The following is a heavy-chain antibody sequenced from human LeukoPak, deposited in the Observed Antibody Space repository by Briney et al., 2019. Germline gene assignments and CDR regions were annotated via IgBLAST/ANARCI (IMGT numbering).Heavy chain of an antibody. Sequence: ASEKVSCKASGYTYTSYAMHWVRQAAGQRLELMGWTNAGNGNTKYSQKFQGRVTITRDTSASTAYMELSSLRSEDTAVYYCARDRGRVRFDYWGQGTLVTVSS. CDR1: GYTYTSYA. J-gene: IGHJ4*02. D-gene: IGHD3-10*02. CDR3: ARDRGRVRFDY. V-gene: IGHV1-3*01. CDR2: TNAGNGNT.